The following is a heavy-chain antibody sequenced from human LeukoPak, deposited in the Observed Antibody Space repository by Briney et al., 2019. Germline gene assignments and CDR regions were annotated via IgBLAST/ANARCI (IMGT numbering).Heavy chain of an antibody. Sequence: SETLSLTCTVSGGSINSGDYYWSWFRQPPGKGLEWIGYIYYSGSTYYNPSLKSRVTISVDTSKNQFSLKLSSVTAADTAVYYCARDGESNWFDPWGQGTLVTVSS. CDR1: GGSINSGDYY. CDR3: ARDGESNWFDP. V-gene: IGHV4-30-4*01. CDR2: IYYSGST. J-gene: IGHJ5*02.